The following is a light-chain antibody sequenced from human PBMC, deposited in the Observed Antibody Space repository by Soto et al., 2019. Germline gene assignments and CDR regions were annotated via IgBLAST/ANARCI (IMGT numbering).Light chain of an antibody. CDR3: QPYGSSRT. V-gene: IGKV3-20*01. J-gene: IGKJ5*01. CDR1: QSVSSNY. Sequence: EIVLTQSPGTLSLSPGERATLSCRASQSVSSNYLAWYQQKPGQAPRLLIYGASSRATGIPDRFSGSGSGTDFTLTISSLEPEAFSVYYCQPYGSSRTFGQGTRLEIK. CDR2: GAS.